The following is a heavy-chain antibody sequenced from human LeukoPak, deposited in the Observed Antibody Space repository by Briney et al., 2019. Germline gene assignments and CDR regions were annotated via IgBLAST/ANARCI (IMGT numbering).Heavy chain of an antibody. CDR3: AREIDSTGGY. CDR1: RYTFTSYY. V-gene: IGHV1-2*02. D-gene: IGHD6-25*01. J-gene: IGHJ4*02. Sequence: SVNVSCKASRYTFTSYYMHWLRQAPGQGLEWMGWINPNSGGTNYAQKFQGRVTMTRDTSISTAYMELSRLRSDDTAVYYCAREIDSTGGYWGQGTLVTVSS. CDR2: INPNSGGT.